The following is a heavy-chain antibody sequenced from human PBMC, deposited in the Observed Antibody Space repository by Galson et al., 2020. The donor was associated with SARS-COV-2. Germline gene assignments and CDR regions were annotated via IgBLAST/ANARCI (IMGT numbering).Heavy chain of an antibody. V-gene: IGHV3-73*01. CDR3: TSHCGGDCYLAS. D-gene: IGHD2-21*02. Sequence: GGSLRLSCAASGFTFSGSAMHWVRQASGKGLEWVGRIRSKADNYPTAYAPSVKGRFTISRDDSKSTAYLQMNSLKTEDTAVYYCTSHCGGDCYLASWGQGTLVTVSS. J-gene: IGHJ5*02. CDR1: GFTFSGSA. CDR2: IRSKADNYPT.